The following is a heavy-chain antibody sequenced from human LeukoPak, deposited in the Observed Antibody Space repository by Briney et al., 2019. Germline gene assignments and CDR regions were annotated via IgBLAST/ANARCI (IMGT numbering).Heavy chain of an antibody. V-gene: IGHV4-34*01. CDR1: GGSFNDFY. D-gene: IGHD3-10*01. Sequence: PSETLSLTCAVYGGSFNDFYWSWIRQPPGKGLEWIGEISYSGVTDHNPSLKGRVTISVDTYQKQFSLRLNSVTAADTAVYYCATLKIKRGGRLQWFATPSPISYHFDVDVWGQGTTVIVSS. CDR2: ISYSGVT. CDR3: ATLKIKRGGRLQWFATPSPISYHFDVDV. J-gene: IGHJ6*02.